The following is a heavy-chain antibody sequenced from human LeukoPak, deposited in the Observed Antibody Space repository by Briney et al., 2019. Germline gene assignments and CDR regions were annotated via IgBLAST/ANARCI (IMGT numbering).Heavy chain of an antibody. CDR3: ARGELLFGDPRGFDY. CDR2: INHSGST. CDR1: GGSFSGYY. D-gene: IGHD3-10*01. V-gene: IGHV4-34*09. Sequence: SETLSLTCAVYGGSFSGYYWSWIRQPPGKGLEWIGEINHSGSTNYNPSLKSRVTISVDTSKNQFSLKLSSVTAADTAVYYCARGELLFGDPRGFDYWGQGTLVTVSS. J-gene: IGHJ4*02.